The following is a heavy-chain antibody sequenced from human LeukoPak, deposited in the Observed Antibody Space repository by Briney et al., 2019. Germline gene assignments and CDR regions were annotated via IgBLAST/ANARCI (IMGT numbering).Heavy chain of an antibody. CDR3: AIGPDYGDNDGDY. V-gene: IGHV1-8*01. CDR2: MNLNSGNT. J-gene: IGHJ4*02. D-gene: IGHD4-17*01. Sequence: ASVKVSCKASGYTFTSYDINWVRQATGQGLEWMGWMNLNSGNTGYAQKFQGRVTMTRNTSISTAYMELSSLRSEDTAVYYCAIGPDYGDNDGDYWGQGTLVTVSS. CDR1: GYTFTSYD.